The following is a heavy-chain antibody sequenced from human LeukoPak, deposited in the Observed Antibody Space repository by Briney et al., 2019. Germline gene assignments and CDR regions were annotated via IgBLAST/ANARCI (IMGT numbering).Heavy chain of an antibody. CDR1: GFMFNGYS. CDR2: ISGGSDYI. CDR3: ARWGLGPSFDS. J-gene: IGHJ4*02. V-gene: IGHV3-21*01. D-gene: IGHD1-26*01. Sequence: GGSLRLSCAASGFMFNGYSMTWVRQAPGKGLEWVSYISGGSDYIYYTDSVKGRFTISRDNAKKSLYLQLNSLGVEDTAVYYCARWGLGPSFDSWGQGTLVTVSS.